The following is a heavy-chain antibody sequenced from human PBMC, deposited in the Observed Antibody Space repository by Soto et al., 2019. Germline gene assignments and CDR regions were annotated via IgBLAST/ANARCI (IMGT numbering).Heavy chain of an antibody. Sequence: GASVEVSCKTSGYTFTNFGISWVRQAPGQGLEWMGWISTYNGNTNYAQKFQGSVTMTTDTSTSTAYMELRSLRSDDTAEYCFARGGTPLDYWGKGTLVTVSS. CDR1: GYTFTNFG. J-gene: IGHJ4*02. V-gene: IGHV1-18*01. CDR2: ISTYNGNT. D-gene: IGHD3-16*01. CDR3: ARGGTPLDY.